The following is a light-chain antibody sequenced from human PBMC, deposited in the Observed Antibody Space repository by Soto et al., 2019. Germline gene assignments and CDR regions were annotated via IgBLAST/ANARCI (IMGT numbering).Light chain of an antibody. Sequence: QSVLTQPASVSGSPGQSITISCTGTSSDVGGYHYVSWYQQYPGKAPKVMIYDVSNRPSGVSNRFSGSKSGTTASLTISRLQAEDEADYYCSSYTSSSTYVFGTGTKLTVL. CDR3: SSYTSSSTYV. V-gene: IGLV2-14*01. CDR2: DVS. J-gene: IGLJ1*01. CDR1: SSDVGGYHY.